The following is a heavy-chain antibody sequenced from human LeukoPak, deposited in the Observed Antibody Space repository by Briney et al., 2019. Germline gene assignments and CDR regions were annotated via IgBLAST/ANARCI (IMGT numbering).Heavy chain of an antibody. CDR3: ARGGSPGDAFDI. J-gene: IGHJ3*02. Sequence: GGSLRLSCAASGFTFSDYYMSWIRQAPGKGLERVSYISSSGSTIYYADSVKGRFTISRDNSKNTLYLQMNSLRAEDTAVYYCARGGSPGDAFDIWGQGTMVTVSS. D-gene: IGHD6-13*01. CDR1: GFTFSDYY. V-gene: IGHV3-11*04. CDR2: ISSSGSTI.